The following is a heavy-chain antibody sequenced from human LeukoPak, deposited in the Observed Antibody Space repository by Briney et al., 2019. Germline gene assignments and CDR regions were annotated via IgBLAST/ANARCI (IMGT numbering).Heavy chain of an antibody. CDR3: ATPQTQVSGRALGAGGVAFDF. J-gene: IGHJ4*02. D-gene: IGHD2-8*02. CDR1: GFTFSSYS. CDR2: ISHDGSSK. V-gene: IGHV3-30-3*01. Sequence: PGRSLRLSCAASGFTFSSYSMHWVRQAPGKGLEWVAVISHDGSSKNSADSVKGRFTISRDNSKNTLYLQMNTLRVEDTAVYYCATPQTQVSGRALGAGGVAFDFWGQGTLVSVSS.